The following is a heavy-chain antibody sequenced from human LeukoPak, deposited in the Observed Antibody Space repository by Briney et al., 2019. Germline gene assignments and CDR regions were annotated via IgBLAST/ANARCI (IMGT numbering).Heavy chain of an antibody. Sequence: SETLSLTCTVSGGSISSYYWSWIRQPPGKGLEWIGYIYYSGSTNYNPSLKSRVTISVDTSKNQFSLKLSSVTAADTAVYYCARDFAGSSVRRPPGPFDIWGQGTMVTVSS. CDR2: IYYSGST. CDR3: ARDFAGSSVRRPPGPFDI. D-gene: IGHD3-22*01. J-gene: IGHJ3*02. CDR1: GGSISSYY. V-gene: IGHV4-59*12.